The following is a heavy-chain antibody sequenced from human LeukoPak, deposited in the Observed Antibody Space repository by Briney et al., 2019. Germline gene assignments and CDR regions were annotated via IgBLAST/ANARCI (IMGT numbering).Heavy chain of an antibody. J-gene: IGHJ4*02. V-gene: IGHV3-23*01. CDR2: ISGSGGST. Sequence: QAGGSLRLSCTASGFTFSSYAMSWVRQAPGKGLEWVSAISGSGGSTYYADSVKGRFTISRDNSKNTLYLQMNSLRAEDTAVYYCAKDAACSGGSCYSNYWGQGTLVTVSS. CDR3: AKDAACSGGSCYSNY. D-gene: IGHD2-15*01. CDR1: GFTFSSYA.